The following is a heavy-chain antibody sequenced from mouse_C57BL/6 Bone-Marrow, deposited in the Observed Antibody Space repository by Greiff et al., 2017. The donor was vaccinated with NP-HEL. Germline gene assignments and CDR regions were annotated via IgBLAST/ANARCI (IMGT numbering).Heavy chain of an antibody. Sequence: EVQLVESGGGLVQPKGSLKLSCAASGFSFNTYAMNWVRQAPGKGLEWVARIRSKSNNYATYYADSVKDRFTISRDDSESMLYLQMNNLKTEDTAMYYCVRVGHPYYGSSYWYFDVWGTGTTVTVSS. CDR2: IRSKSNNYAT. CDR1: GFSFNTYA. CDR3: VRVGHPYYGSSYWYFDV. V-gene: IGHV10-1*01. J-gene: IGHJ1*03. D-gene: IGHD1-1*01.